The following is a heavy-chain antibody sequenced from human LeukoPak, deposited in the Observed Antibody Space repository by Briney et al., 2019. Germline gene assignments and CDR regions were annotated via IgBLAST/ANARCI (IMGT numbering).Heavy chain of an antibody. CDR2: ISSSGSTI. CDR3: ARSRGYTPEAFDI. D-gene: IGHD3-10*01. J-gene: IGHJ3*02. CDR1: GFTFSSYE. V-gene: IGHV3-48*03. Sequence: GGSLRLSCAASGFTFSSYEMNWVRQAPGKGLEWVSYISSSGSTIYYADSVKGQFTISRDNAKNSLYLQMNSLRAEDTAVYYCARSRGYTPEAFDIWGQGTMVTVSS.